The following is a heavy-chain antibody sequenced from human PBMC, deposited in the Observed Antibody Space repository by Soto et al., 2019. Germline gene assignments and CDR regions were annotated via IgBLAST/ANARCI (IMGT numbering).Heavy chain of an antibody. D-gene: IGHD3-3*01. CDR2: ISYDGSNK. CDR1: GFTFSSYG. CDR3: AKDRRFLEWNYYYGMDV. J-gene: IGHJ6*02. V-gene: IGHV3-30*18. Sequence: GGSLRLSCAASGFTFSSYGMHWVRQAPGKGLEWVAVISYDGSNKYYADSVKGRFTISRDNSKNTLYLQMNSLRAEDTAVYYCAKDRRFLEWNYYYGMDVWGQGTTVTVSS.